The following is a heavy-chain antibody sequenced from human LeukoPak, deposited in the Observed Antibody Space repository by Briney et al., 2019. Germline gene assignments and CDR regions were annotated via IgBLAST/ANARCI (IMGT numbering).Heavy chain of an antibody. V-gene: IGHV4-39*01. CDR2: IYYSGST. CDR3: ARHCSDSNCYRLDAFDI. J-gene: IGHJ3*02. CDR1: GGSISTTTYD. Sequence: SDTLSLSCILCGGSISTTTYDWDWIRKPPGKGLGYIGSIYYSGSTYYTPSLKSRVTISIDTSKNQFSLKLISVTAADTAVYFCARHCSDSNCYRLDAFDIWGQGTLVTVSS. D-gene: IGHD2-15*01.